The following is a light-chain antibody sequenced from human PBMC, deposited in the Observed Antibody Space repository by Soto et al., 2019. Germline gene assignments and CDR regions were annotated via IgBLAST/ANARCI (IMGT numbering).Light chain of an antibody. J-gene: IGKJ1*01. CDR2: GTS. V-gene: IGKV3-20*01. CDR3: QQYGSSPET. CDR1: QSVSSSY. Sequence: EVVLTQSPGTLSLSPGERATLSCRASQSVSSSYLARYQQKTAPAPRLLTSGTSSRATAIPDRVSGSGSGTAFAITIRRLEPEDFAVYQCQQYGSSPETFGQGTKV.